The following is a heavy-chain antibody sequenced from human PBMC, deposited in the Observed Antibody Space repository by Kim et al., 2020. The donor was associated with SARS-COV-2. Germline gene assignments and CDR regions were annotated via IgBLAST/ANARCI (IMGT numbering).Heavy chain of an antibody. V-gene: IGHV4-34*01. J-gene: IGHJ3*02. Sequence: SETLSLTCAVYGGSFSGYYWSWIRQPPGKGLEWIGEINHSGSTNYNPSLKSRVTISVDTSKNQFSLKLSSVTAADTAVYYCARDAGYSGSYDAFDIWGQGTMVTVS. CDR3: ARDAGYSGSYDAFDI. CDR2: INHSGST. CDR1: GGSFSGYY. D-gene: IGHD1-26*01.